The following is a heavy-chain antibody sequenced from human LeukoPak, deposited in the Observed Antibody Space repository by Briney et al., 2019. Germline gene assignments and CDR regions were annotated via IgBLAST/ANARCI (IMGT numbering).Heavy chain of an antibody. CDR2: ISWSGGRT. CDR1: GFTFDDYS. CDR3: AKDGKNYFDY. Sequence: GGSLRLSCAASGFTFDDYSMHWVRQAPGKGLEWVSLISWSGGRTYYADSVKGRFTISRDNSKNSLYLQMNSLRAEDTALYYCAKDGKNYFDYWGQGSLVTVSS. V-gene: IGHV3-43D*03. J-gene: IGHJ4*02.